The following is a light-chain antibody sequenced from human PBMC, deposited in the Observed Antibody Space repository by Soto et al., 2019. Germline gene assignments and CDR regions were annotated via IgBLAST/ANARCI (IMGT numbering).Light chain of an antibody. J-gene: IGKJ2*01. Sequence: DIQMTQSPSTLSASVGDRVTITCRASQSISSWLAWYQQKPGKAPKLLIYDASSLESGVPERFSGSGSGTEFTLTISSLQPDDFATYYCQQYNSYLYTFGQGTKLEIK. CDR3: QQYNSYLYT. CDR2: DAS. CDR1: QSISSW. V-gene: IGKV1-5*01.